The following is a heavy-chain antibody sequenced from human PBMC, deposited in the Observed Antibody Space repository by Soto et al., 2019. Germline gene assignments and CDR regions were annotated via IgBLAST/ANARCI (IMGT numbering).Heavy chain of an antibody. V-gene: IGHV1-8*01. J-gene: IGHJ5*02. Sequence: QAQLVQSGAEVKKPGASVKASCKTSGYTFTDYDINWVRQATGQGLEWIGWMNPNSGETGYAQKFQGRVTMTRSASLSTAYLELSSLRSEDTAVYYCARVAVAARPRWYNWFDPWGQGTLVTVSS. CDR3: ARVAVAARPRWYNWFDP. CDR1: GYTFTDYD. D-gene: IGHD2-15*01. CDR2: MNPNSGET.